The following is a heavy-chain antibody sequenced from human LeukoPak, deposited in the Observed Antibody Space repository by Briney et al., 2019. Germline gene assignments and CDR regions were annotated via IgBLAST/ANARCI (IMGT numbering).Heavy chain of an antibody. J-gene: IGHJ4*02. Sequence: SEPLSLTCTVSGYSISSGYYWGWIRQPPGKGLEWIGSIYHSGSTYYNPSLKSRVTISVDTSKNQFSLKLSSVTAADTAVYYCARSLNDLWTTSFNYWGQGTLVTVSS. CDR2: IYHSGST. D-gene: IGHD3-3*01. V-gene: IGHV4-38-2*02. CDR3: ARSLNDLWTTSFNY. CDR1: GYSISSGYY.